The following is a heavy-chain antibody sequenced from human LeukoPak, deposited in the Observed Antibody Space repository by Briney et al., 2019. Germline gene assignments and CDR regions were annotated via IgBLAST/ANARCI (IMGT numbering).Heavy chain of an antibody. D-gene: IGHD2-2*01. J-gene: IGHJ4*02. CDR1: GGSISSSNYY. CDR3: ARDEGSSYPFDY. V-gene: IGHV4-39*07. CDR2: IYYSGNT. Sequence: SETLSLTCTVSGGSISSSNYYWGWIRQPPGKGLEWIGSIYYSGNTYYNPSLKRRVTISEDKSKNQFSLNLSSVTAADTAVYFCARDEGSSYPFDYWGQGTLVTVSS.